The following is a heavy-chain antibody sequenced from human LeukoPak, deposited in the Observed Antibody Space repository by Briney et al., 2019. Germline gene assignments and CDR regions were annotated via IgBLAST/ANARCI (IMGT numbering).Heavy chain of an antibody. J-gene: IGHJ5*02. V-gene: IGHV6-1*01. D-gene: IGHD3-9*01. Sequence: SQTRSLTCAISGDSVFSNSAAWNWIRQSPSRGLEWLGRTYYRSKWYNDYAVSVKSRITINPDTSKNQFSLQLNSVTPEDTAVYYCARDLGYDILTGYYSNWFDPWGQGTLVTVSS. CDR1: GDSVFSNSAA. CDR3: ARDLGYDILTGYYSNWFDP. CDR2: TYYRSKWYN.